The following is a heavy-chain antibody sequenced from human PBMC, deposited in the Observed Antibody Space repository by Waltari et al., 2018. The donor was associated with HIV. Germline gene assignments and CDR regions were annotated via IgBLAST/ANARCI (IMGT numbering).Heavy chain of an antibody. V-gene: IGHV1-8*01. CDR2: MNPNSGDT. Sequence: QVHLVQSGPEVKKPGASVRVSCKASGYSFSAYDINWVRQATGQGLEWMGWMNPNSGDTYYAQKFQGRVIMTRDISITTAYMDLSNLRFEDTAVYYCLIWGRIDSWGQGTLVTVSS. CDR3: LIWGRIDS. D-gene: IGHD3-16*01. CDR1: GYSFSAYD. J-gene: IGHJ4*02.